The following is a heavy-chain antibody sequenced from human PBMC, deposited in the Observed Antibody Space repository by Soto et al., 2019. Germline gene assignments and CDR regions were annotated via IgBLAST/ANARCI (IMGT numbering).Heavy chain of an antibody. D-gene: IGHD2-15*01. CDR3: AKDKERGYCSGGSCGEYFQH. CDR1: GFTFSSYA. V-gene: IGHV3-23*01. Sequence: GGSLRLSCAASGFTFSSYAMSWVRQAPGKGLEWVSAISGSGGSTYYADSVKGRFTISRDNSKNTLYLQMNSLRAEDTAVYYCAKDKERGYCSGGSCGEYFQHWGQGTLVTVSS. J-gene: IGHJ1*01. CDR2: ISGSGGST.